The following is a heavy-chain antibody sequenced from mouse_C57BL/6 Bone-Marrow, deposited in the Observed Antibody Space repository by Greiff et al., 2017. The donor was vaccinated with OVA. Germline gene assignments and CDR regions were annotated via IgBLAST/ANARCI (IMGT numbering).Heavy chain of an antibody. CDR3: ARAGLRRYYFDY. J-gene: IGHJ2*01. D-gene: IGHD2-4*01. CDR1: GYSITSGYY. Sequence: EVKLQESGPGLVKPSQSLSLTCSVTGYSITSGYYWNWIRQFPGNKLEWMGYISYDGSNNYNPSLKNRISITRDTSKNQFFLKLNSVTTEDTATYYCARAGLRRYYFDYWGQGTTLTVSS. CDR2: ISYDGSN. V-gene: IGHV3-6*01.